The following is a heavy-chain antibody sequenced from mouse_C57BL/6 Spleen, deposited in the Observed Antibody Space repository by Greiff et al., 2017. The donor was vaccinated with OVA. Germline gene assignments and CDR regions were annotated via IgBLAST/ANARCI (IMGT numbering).Heavy chain of an antibody. Sequence: EVKVVESGGDLVKPGGSLKLSCAASGFTFSSYGMSWVRQTPDKRLEWVATISSGGSYTYYPDSVKGRFTISRDNAKNTLYLQMSSLKSEDTAMYYCARHGDYDGVDYWGQGTTLTVSS. CDR2: ISSGGSYT. CDR3: ARHGDYDGVDY. CDR1: GFTFSSYG. J-gene: IGHJ2*01. D-gene: IGHD2-4*01. V-gene: IGHV5-6*01.